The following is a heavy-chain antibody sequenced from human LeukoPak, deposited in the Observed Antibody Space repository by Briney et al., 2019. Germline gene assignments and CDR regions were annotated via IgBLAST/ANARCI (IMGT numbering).Heavy chain of an antibody. CDR2: SHYTGNT. Sequence: KSSETLSLTCTVSGASISSYYWSWIRQPPGKGLEWIGCSHYTGNTNYNPSLKSRVTISVDTSKNQFSLRLSSVTAADTAVYYCARRGNFDYWGQGTLVTVSS. V-gene: IGHV4-59*08. J-gene: IGHJ4*02. D-gene: IGHD6-13*01. CDR3: ARRGNFDY. CDR1: GASISSYY.